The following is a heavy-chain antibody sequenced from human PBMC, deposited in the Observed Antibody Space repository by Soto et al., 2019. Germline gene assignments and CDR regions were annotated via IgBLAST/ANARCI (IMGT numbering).Heavy chain of an antibody. J-gene: IGHJ4*02. CDR2: ISGSGGNT. D-gene: IGHD3-16*01. Sequence: PGGSLRLSCAASGFTFSTYAMSWVRQAPGKGLEWVSAISGSGGNTYYPDSVKGRFTISRDNSKNTLYLQMNSLRAEDTAVYYCRLRVLDYWGQGTLVTVSS. CDR3: RLRVLDY. V-gene: IGHV3-23*01. CDR1: GFTFSTYA.